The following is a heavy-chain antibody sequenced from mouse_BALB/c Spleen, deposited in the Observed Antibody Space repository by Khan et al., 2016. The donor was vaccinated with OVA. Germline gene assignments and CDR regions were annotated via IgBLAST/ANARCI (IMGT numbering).Heavy chain of an antibody. D-gene: IGHD2-4*01. CDR1: GFSLTSYG. Sequence: QVQLKQSGPGLVAPSQSLSITCTASGFSLTSYGVHWVRQPPGKGLEWLVVIWSDGKSTYNSTLKSRLSTSKDNSKSHAFYKMNSLQTDDAAMYYCARNTHMSTTGFAYWGQGTLVTVS. V-gene: IGHV2-6*02. J-gene: IGHJ3*01. CDR2: IWSDGKS. CDR3: ARNTHMSTTGFAY.